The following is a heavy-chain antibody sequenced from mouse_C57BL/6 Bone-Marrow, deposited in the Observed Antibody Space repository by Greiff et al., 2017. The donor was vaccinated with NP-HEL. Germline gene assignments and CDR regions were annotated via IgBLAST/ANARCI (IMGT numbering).Heavy chain of an antibody. Sequence: QVQLKESGAELARPGASVKLSCKASGYTFTSYGISWVKQRTGQGLEWIGEIYPRSGNTYYNEKFKGKATLTEDKSSSTAYMELRSLTSEDSAVYFCARWVYSYSYYFDYWGQGTTLTVSS. CDR3: ARWVYSYSYYFDY. V-gene: IGHV1-81*01. D-gene: IGHD2-12*01. J-gene: IGHJ2*01. CDR2: IYPRSGNT. CDR1: GYTFTSYG.